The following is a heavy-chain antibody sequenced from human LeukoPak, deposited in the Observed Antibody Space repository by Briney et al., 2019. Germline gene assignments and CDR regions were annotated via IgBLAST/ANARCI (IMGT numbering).Heavy chain of an antibody. Sequence: PSETLSLTCIVSGGSLSSSYWSWIRQPPGKGLEWIGYISYSGRTKYNPSFKSRVTISVDTYKNQFFLRLSSVTAADPAVYYCARTYYYDSSGYYSSFYYYYRDVWGKGTTVTVAS. V-gene: IGHV4-59*08. D-gene: IGHD3-22*01. CDR1: GGSLSSSY. CDR3: ARTYYYDSSGYYSSFYYYYRDV. J-gene: IGHJ6*03. CDR2: ISYSGRT.